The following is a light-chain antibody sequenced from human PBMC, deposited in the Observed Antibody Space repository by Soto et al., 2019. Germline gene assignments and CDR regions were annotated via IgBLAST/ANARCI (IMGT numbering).Light chain of an antibody. Sequence: EIVLTQSPCSLSLSPGERVTLSCRASQSVPGNYLAWLQQKPGQAPRLLIYGASSRATGIQDRFSGSGSGPDFALTITRLRPEDFAVYYCQQNTSPPWTLGHGTKVDTK. CDR3: QQNTSPPWT. CDR2: GAS. J-gene: IGKJ1*01. CDR1: QSVPGNY. V-gene: IGKV3-20*01.